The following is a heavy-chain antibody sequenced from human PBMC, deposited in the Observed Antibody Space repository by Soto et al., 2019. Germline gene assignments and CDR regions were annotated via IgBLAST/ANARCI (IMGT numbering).Heavy chain of an antibody. Sequence: SETLSLTCTVSGGSISSYYWSWIRQPPGKGLEWIGYIYYSGSTNYNPSLKSRVTISVDTSKNQFSLKLSSVTAADTAVYYCARHPIYGSGSYGSYYYYMDVWGKGTTVTVSS. CDR1: GGSISSYY. D-gene: IGHD3-10*01. V-gene: IGHV4-59*08. CDR3: ARHPIYGSGSYGSYYYYMDV. CDR2: IYYSGST. J-gene: IGHJ6*03.